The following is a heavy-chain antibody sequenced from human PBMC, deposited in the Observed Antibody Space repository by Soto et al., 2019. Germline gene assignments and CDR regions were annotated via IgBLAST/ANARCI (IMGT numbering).Heavy chain of an antibody. D-gene: IGHD2-8*01. CDR2: SDSSGSA. J-gene: IGHJ4*02. CDR1: GASFSSGFYY. V-gene: IGHV4-30-4*01. CDR3: VRDRHCPDGLRLYYFDT. Sequence: QVQLQESGPGLVKPSQTLSLTCTISGASFSSGFYYWTWIRQSPAKGLEWIGYSDSSGSAYYNPSLQSRVTISVDTSTDQLSLKLSSVTAADTAVYYCVRDRHCPDGLRLYYFDTWGPGILVTVSS.